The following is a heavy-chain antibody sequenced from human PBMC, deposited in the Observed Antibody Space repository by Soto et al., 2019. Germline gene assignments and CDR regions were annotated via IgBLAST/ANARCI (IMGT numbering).Heavy chain of an antibody. CDR1: GYTFTSYY. Sequence: ASVKVSCKASGYTFTSYYMHWVRQAPGQGLEWMGIINPSGGSTSYAQKFQGRVTMTRDTSTSTVYMELSSLRSEDTAVYYCARDIRGIIPTLGWFDPWGQGTLVTVSS. V-gene: IGHV1-46*01. CDR3: ARDIRGIIPTLGWFDP. CDR2: INPSGGST. D-gene: IGHD2-21*01. J-gene: IGHJ5*02.